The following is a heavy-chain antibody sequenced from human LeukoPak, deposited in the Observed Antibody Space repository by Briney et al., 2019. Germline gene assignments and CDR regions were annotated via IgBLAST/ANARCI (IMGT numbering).Heavy chain of an antibody. CDR2: ISSNGGST. CDR1: GFSFSRYT. V-gene: IGHV3-64*01. D-gene: IGHD3-22*01. CDR3: ASSYDSSGYTPFDY. J-gene: IGHJ4*02. Sequence: GGSLRLSCAASGFSFSRYTMHWVRQAPGNGLEYVSAISSNGGSTYYVKSVKGRFTISRDNSKKTLYLQMGSLRAEDMAVYYCASSYDSSGYTPFDYWGQGTLVTVSS.